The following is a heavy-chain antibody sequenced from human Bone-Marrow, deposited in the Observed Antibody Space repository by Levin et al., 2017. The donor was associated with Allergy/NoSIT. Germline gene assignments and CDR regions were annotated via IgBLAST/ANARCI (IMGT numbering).Heavy chain of an antibody. CDR1: NFIFSNYG. V-gene: IGHV3-7*01. D-gene: IGHD2-21*01. J-gene: IGHJ4*02. Sequence: TGGSLRLSCVASNFIFSNYGMHWVRQVPGKGLEWVANINEDGSQKYYVDSVKGRFTISRDNTRDSLFLQMNSLYVEDTALYYCARIPYGGDSGIDKWGQGTLVTVS. CDR2: INEDGSQK. CDR3: ARIPYGGDSGIDK.